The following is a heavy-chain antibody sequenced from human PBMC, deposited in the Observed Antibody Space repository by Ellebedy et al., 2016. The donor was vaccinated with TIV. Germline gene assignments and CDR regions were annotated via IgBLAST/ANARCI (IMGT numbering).Heavy chain of an antibody. Sequence: GESLKISCQTSGYNFANYWIGWVRQKPGKGPEWMAVIYPGDSEKVFSPSFQGQVSISADQSINTVFLQWSGLRASDTAIYYCARQSLDGWFIDHWGQGTRVIVSS. D-gene: IGHD6-19*01. J-gene: IGHJ5*02. CDR2: IYPGDSEK. CDR1: GYNFANYW. V-gene: IGHV5-51*01. CDR3: ARQSLDGWFIDH.